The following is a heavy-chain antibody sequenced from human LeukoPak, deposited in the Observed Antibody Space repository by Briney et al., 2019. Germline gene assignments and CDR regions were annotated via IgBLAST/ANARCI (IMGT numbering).Heavy chain of an antibody. CDR3: AREPPAAAADDAFDI. V-gene: IGHV3-21*01. D-gene: IGHD6-13*01. J-gene: IGHJ3*02. CDR2: ISSSSSYI. Sequence: GGSLRLSCAASGFTFSSYSMNWVRQAPGKGLEWVSSISSSSSYIYYADSVKGRFTISRDNAKNSLYLQMNSLRAEDTAVYYCAREPPAAAADDAFDIWGQGTMVTVSS. CDR1: GFTFSSYS.